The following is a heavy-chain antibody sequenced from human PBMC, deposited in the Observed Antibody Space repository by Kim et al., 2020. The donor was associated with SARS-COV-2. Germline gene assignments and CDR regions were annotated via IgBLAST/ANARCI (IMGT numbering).Heavy chain of an antibody. CDR3: ARGRLITMIVVVITTDYYYYMDV. V-gene: IGHV1-8*01. CDR2: MNPNSGNT. D-gene: IGHD3-22*01. Sequence: ASVKVSCKASGYTFTSYDINWVRQATGQGLEWMGWMNPNSGNTGYAQKFQGRVTMTMNTSISTAYMELSSLRSEDTAVYYCARGRLITMIVVVITTDYYYYMDVWGKGTTVTVPS. J-gene: IGHJ6*03. CDR1: GYTFTSYD.